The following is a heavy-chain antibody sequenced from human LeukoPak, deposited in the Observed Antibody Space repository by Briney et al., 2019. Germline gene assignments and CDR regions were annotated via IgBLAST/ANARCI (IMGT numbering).Heavy chain of an antibody. Sequence: ASVKVSCKASGGTFSSYAISWVRQAPGQGLEWMGIINPSGGSTSYAQKFQGRVTMTRDTSTSTVYMELSSLRSEDTAVYYCAMFYYDSSGYYLGYFDYWGQGTLVTVSS. CDR3: AMFYYDSSGYYLGYFDY. V-gene: IGHV1-46*01. CDR1: GGTFSSYA. J-gene: IGHJ4*02. CDR2: INPSGGST. D-gene: IGHD3-22*01.